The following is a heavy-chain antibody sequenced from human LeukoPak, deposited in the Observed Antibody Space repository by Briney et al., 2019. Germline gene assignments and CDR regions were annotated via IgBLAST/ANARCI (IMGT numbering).Heavy chain of an antibody. CDR2: IYTSGST. Sequence: PSETLSLTCTVSGASINNYYWSWIRQPAGKGLEWIGRIYTSGSTNYNPSLKSRVTMSVDTSKNQFSLKLSSVTAADTAVYYCARDLLRHSYGSFDYWGQGTLVTVSS. V-gene: IGHV4-4*07. D-gene: IGHD5-18*01. CDR3: ARDLLRHSYGSFDY. J-gene: IGHJ4*02. CDR1: GASINNYY.